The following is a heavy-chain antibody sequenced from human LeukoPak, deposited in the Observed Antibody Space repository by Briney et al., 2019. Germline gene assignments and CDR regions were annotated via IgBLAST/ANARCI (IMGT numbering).Heavy chain of an antibody. CDR2: IRKDGSER. J-gene: IGHJ4*02. CDR1: GFPFRNYW. D-gene: IGHD6-19*01. V-gene: IGHV3-7*03. CDR3: ARHTSGQPFDY. Sequence: GWSLTLSCAASGFPFRNYWLNWVRQAPGNALEGVAYIRKDGSERYYVDSVKGRFTIYRDNARNSLYLQMNSLRADDTAVYYCARHTSGQPFDYWGQGTLVTVSS.